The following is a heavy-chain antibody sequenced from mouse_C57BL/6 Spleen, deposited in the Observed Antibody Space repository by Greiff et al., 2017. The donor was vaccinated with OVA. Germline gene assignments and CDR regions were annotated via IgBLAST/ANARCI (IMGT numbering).Heavy chain of an antibody. CDR3: ARRSYDGYYVFDY. D-gene: IGHD2-3*01. V-gene: IGHV1-55*01. CDR2: IYPGSGST. CDR1: GYTFTSYW. J-gene: IGHJ2*01. Sequence: VQLQQSGAELVKPGASVKMSCKASGYTFTSYWITWVKQRPGQGLEWIGDIYPGSGSTNYNEKFKSKATLTVDTSSSTAYMQLSSLTSEDSAVYYCARRSYDGYYVFDYWGQGTTLTVSS.